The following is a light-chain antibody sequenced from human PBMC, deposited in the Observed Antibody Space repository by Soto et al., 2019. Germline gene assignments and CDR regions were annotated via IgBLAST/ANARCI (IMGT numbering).Light chain of an antibody. CDR1: SSDVGSSNF. Sequence: QSALTQPASVSGSPGQSITISCTGTSSDVGSSNFVSWYQQHPGKAPKLIFYEVSNRPPGLSDRFSGSKSGTTASLTISGLQAEDEADYFCSSYTTNKTLLFGGGTKPPS. V-gene: IGLV2-14*01. CDR3: SSYTTNKTLL. J-gene: IGLJ2*01. CDR2: EVS.